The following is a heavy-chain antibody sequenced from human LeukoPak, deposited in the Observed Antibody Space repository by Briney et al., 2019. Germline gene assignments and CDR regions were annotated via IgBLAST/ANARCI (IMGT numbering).Heavy chain of an antibody. CDR3: ASQGGSYYREWFDP. J-gene: IGHJ5*02. D-gene: IGHD1-26*01. CDR1: GYTFTSYA. CDR2: INTNTGNP. Sequence: ASVTVSCKASGYTFTSYAMNWVRQAPGQGGEWMGWINTNTGNPTYAQGFTGRFVFSLDTSVSTAYLQISSLKAEDTAVYYCASQGGSYYREWFDPWGQGTLVTVSS. V-gene: IGHV7-4-1*02.